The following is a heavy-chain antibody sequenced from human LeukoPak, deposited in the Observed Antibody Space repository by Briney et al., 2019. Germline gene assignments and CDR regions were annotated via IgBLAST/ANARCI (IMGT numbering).Heavy chain of an antibody. CDR1: GDSMSTNNYH. CDR3: ARRAAVVKTWFDP. D-gene: IGHD6-25*01. CDR2: IPYRGTT. V-gene: IGHV4-39*01. J-gene: IGHJ5*02. Sequence: SETLSLTCSVSGDSMSTNNYHWGWIRQPPGKGLEWIGSIPYRGTTYYNPSLKSRVTISVDTSENLFSLKVNYVTAADTAVYYCARRAAVVKTWFDPWGQGTLVTVSS.